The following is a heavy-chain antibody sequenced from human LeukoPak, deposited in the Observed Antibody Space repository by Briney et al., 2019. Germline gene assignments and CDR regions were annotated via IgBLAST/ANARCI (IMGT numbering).Heavy chain of an antibody. V-gene: IGHV4-59*08. CDR1: GGSISSYY. Sequence: SETLSLTCTVSGGSISSYYWSWIRQPPGKSLERIGYIYYSGSTNYNPSLKSRVTISVDTSKKQFSLKLSSATAADTAVYYCARGYSGWVDYWGQGTLVTVSS. CDR3: ARGYSGWVDY. CDR2: IYYSGST. D-gene: IGHD5-12*01. J-gene: IGHJ4*02.